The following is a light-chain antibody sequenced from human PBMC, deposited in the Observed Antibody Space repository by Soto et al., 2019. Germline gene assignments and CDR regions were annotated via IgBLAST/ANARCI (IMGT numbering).Light chain of an antibody. Sequence: EIVMTQSPATLSLSPGEGATLSCRASQSVSTYLAWYQQKPGQAPRLLIYDASNRATGIPDRFSGSGSGTDFTLTISRLEPEDFAVYYCQQYGSSPRTFGQGTKVDIK. CDR3: QQYGSSPRT. V-gene: IGKV3-20*01. CDR1: QSVSTY. CDR2: DAS. J-gene: IGKJ1*01.